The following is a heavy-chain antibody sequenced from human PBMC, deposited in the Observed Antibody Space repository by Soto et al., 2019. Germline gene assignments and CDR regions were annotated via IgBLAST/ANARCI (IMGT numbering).Heavy chain of an antibody. D-gene: IGHD1-1*01. V-gene: IGHV1-69*13. Sequence: SVKVSCKASGGNISRYAMSWVRQAPGQGLEWMGGIIPIFGTANYAQKFQGRVTITADESTSTAYMELSSLRSEDTAVYYCATDDGDRYKKSTYFHYWGQGPLVAVSS. CDR2: IIPIFGTA. CDR1: GGNISRYA. CDR3: ATDDGDRYKKSTYFHY. J-gene: IGHJ4*02.